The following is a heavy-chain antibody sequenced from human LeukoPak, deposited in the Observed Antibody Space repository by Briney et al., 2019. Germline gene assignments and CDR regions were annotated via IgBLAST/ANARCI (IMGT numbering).Heavy chain of an antibody. V-gene: IGHV4-39*01. Sequence: SETLSLTCSVSGGSISSGASSWSWIRQPPGKGLEWIGSIYYSGSTYYNPSPKSRVTISVDTSKNQFSLKLSSVTAADTAVYYCARHLGLVGATRNLDYWGQGTLVTVSS. CDR3: ARHLGLVGATRNLDY. CDR1: GGSISSGASS. CDR2: IYYSGST. D-gene: IGHD1-26*01. J-gene: IGHJ4*02.